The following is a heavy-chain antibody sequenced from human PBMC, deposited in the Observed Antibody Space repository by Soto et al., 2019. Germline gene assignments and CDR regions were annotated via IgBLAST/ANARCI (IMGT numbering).Heavy chain of an antibody. J-gene: IGHJ6*03. CDR2: INHSGST. CDR3: AREGVGDFWSGYYRYYYMGV. D-gene: IGHD3-3*01. CDR1: GGSFGDNY. Sequence: QVLLQQWGAGLLEASETLSLTCAVYGGSFGDNYWSWIRQPPGKGLEWIGEINHSGSTNYNPSLKSRVTISVDTSKSQFSLKLSSVTAADTAVYYCAREGVGDFWSGYYRYYYMGVWGKGTTVTVSS. V-gene: IGHV4-34*01.